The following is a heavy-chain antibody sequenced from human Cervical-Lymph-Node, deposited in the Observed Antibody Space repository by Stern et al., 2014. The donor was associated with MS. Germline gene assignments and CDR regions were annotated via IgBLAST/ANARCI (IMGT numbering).Heavy chain of an antibody. CDR2: VWNDGSKE. J-gene: IGHJ3*02. CDR1: GLTFSTSV. Sequence: VQLVESGGGVVQPGRSLRLSCVASGLTFSTSVMHWVRQAPGKGLEWVAVVWNDGSKEHFTESVKGRFSTSRDTAKNTLHLQMSSLRAEDTAVYFCATSTALDAFDIWGQGTLVTVSS. D-gene: IGHD2/OR15-2a*01. V-gene: IGHV3-33*01. CDR3: ATSTALDAFDI.